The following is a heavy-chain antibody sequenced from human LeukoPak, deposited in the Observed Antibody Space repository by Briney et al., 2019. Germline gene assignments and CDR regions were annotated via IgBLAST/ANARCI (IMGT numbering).Heavy chain of an antibody. J-gene: IGHJ4*02. CDR2: ISAHNGNT. CDR1: AYTFTNYG. Sequence: GASVKVSCKASAYTFTNYGIAWVRQAPGQGLEWMGWISAHNGNTNYAQKLQGRVTMTTDTATSTAYMELRSLASDDTAVYYCAGDGYFDHWGQGTLVTVSS. CDR3: AGDGYFDH. V-gene: IGHV1-18*01.